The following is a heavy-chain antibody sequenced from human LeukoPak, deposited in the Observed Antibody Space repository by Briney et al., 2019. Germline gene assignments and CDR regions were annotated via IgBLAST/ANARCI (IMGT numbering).Heavy chain of an antibody. V-gene: IGHV1-69*04. CDR3: ARGKPGDNFDY. CDR2: IIPILGIA. D-gene: IGHD3-10*01. Sequence: SVKVSCKASGGTFSSYAISWVRQAPGQGLEWMGRIIPILGIANYAQKCQGRVTITADKSTSTAYMEPSSLRSEDTAVYYCARGKPGDNFDYWGQGTLVTVSS. CDR1: GGTFSSYA. J-gene: IGHJ4*02.